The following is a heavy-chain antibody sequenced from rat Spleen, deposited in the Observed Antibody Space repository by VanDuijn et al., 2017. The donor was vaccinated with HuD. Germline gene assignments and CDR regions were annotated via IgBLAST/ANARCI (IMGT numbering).Heavy chain of an antibody. V-gene: IGHV5-25*01. J-gene: IGHJ2*01. CDR3: ARRHYGYTDYFDY. Sequence: EVQLVESGGALVQPGRSLKLSCAASGFTFSDYYMAWVRQAPKKGLEWVASISPSGGGTYYRDSVKGRFTISRDIAKSTLRLQMDSLRSEDTATYYCARRHYGYTDYFDYWGQGVMVTVSS. D-gene: IGHD1-9*01. CDR1: GFTFSDYY. CDR2: ISPSGGGT.